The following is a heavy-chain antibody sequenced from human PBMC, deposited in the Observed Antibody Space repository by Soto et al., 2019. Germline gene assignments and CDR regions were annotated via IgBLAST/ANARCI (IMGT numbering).Heavy chain of an antibody. Sequence: ASVKVSCKASGYTFTSYAMHWVRQAPGQRLEWMGWINAGNGNKKYSQKFQGRVTITRDTSASTAYMELSSLRSEDTAVYYCARSGIAAAGLRRDFDYWGQGTLVTVSS. CDR1: GYTFTSYA. CDR2: INAGNGNK. D-gene: IGHD6-13*01. CDR3: ARSGIAAAGLRRDFDY. J-gene: IGHJ4*02. V-gene: IGHV1-3*01.